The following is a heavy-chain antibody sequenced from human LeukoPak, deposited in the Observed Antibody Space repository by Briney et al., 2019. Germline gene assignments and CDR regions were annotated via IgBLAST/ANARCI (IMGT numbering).Heavy chain of an antibody. Sequence: KPGGSLRLSCAASGFSFSTYSMNWVRQAPGKGLEWVSSISSRSDYIYYADSVKGRFTISRDNAKNSLYLQMNSLRAEDTAVHYCARDSSWYDYWGQGTLVTVSS. CDR3: ARDSSWYDY. J-gene: IGHJ4*02. CDR2: ISSRSDYI. V-gene: IGHV3-21*01. D-gene: IGHD6-13*01. CDR1: GFSFSTYS.